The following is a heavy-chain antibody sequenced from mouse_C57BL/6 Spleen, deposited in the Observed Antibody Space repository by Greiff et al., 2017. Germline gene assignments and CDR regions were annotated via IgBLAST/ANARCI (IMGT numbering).Heavy chain of an antibody. J-gene: IGHJ2*01. CDR1: GYAFTNYL. CDR3: ARNLPYFDY. V-gene: IGHV1-54*01. D-gene: IGHD5-1*01. Sequence: VQLQQSGAELVRPGTSVKVSCKASGYAFTNYLIGWVKQRPGQGLEWIGVINPGSGGTNYNEKFKGKAPMTADKSSSTAYMQLRSLTSEDSAVYYCARNLPYFDYWGQGTTLTVSS. CDR2: INPGSGGT.